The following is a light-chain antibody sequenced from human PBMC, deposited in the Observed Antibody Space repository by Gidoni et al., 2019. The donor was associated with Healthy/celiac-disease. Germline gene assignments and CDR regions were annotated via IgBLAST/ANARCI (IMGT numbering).Light chain of an antibody. CDR2: AVS. CDR1: QGISNF. CDR3: QKYNSAPLT. V-gene: IGKV1-27*01. Sequence: DIQMTQSPSSLSASVGDRVTITCRASQGISNFLAWYQQKPGKVPKLLIHAVSTFQSGVPSRFSGSGSGTDFTLTISSLQPEDVATYYCQKYNSAPLTCGGGTKVEIK. J-gene: IGKJ4*01.